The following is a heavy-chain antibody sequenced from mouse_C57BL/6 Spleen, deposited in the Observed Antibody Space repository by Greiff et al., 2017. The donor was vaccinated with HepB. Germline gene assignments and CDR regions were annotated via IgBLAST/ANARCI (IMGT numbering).Heavy chain of an antibody. Sequence: EVQLVESGGGLVQPGGSLKLSCAASGFTFSDYYMYWVRQTPEKGLEWVAYISDCGGSTYYPDTVKGRFTISRDNAKNTLYLQMSRLKSEDTAMYSCARYYYCSSYWYFDVWGTGTTVTVSS. V-gene: IGHV5-12*01. CDR2: ISDCGGST. CDR1: GFTFSDYY. CDR3: ARYYYCSSYWYFDV. D-gene: IGHD1-1*01. J-gene: IGHJ1*03.